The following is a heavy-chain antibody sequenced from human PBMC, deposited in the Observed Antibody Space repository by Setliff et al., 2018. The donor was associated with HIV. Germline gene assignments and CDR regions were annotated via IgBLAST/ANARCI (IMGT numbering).Heavy chain of an antibody. D-gene: IGHD3-9*01. J-gene: IGHJ6*02. Sequence: GGSLRLSCAASGFAFDDYAMHWVRQAPGKGLEWVGRIKSKTDGGTTDYAAPVKGRFTISRDDSKNTLYLQMSSLRADDTAIYYCARGARLQYFDWPSYALDVWGQGTTVTVSS. CDR3: ARGARLQYFDWPSYALDV. CDR2: IKSKTDGGTT. CDR1: GFAFDDYA. V-gene: IGHV3-15*05.